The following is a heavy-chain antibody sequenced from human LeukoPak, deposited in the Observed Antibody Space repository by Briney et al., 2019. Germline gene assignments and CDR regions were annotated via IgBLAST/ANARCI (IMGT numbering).Heavy chain of an antibody. CDR3: AKFPYCGGDCYSYYFDS. D-gene: IGHD2-21*02. CDR1: GFTFSSYA. V-gene: IGHV3-23*01. CDR2: ISGSSGST. Sequence: GGSLRLSCAASGFTFSSYAMSWVRQAPGKGLGWVSAISGSSGSTYYADSVKGRFTISRDNSKNTLYLQMNSLRDEDTAVYYCAKFPYCGGDCYSYYFDSWGQGTLVTVSS. J-gene: IGHJ4*02.